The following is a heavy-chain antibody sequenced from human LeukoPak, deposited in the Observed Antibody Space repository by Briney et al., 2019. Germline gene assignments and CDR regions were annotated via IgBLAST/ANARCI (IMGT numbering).Heavy chain of an antibody. Sequence: GGSLRLSCAASEFAFADYAMNWVRQAPGKGLEWVSAISRDGSRTYYTDSVKGRFTISRATSKNILYLQLNSLRAEDTAVYYCATQVDYDFWSGYYGYWGQGTLVTVSS. CDR2: ISRDGSRT. CDR1: EFAFADYA. J-gene: IGHJ4*02. CDR3: ATQVDYDFWSGYYGY. V-gene: IGHV3-23*01. D-gene: IGHD3-3*01.